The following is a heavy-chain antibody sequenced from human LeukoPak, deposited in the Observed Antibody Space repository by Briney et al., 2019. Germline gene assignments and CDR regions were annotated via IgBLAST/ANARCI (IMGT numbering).Heavy chain of an antibody. CDR2: YYYSGST. J-gene: IGHJ4*02. CDR1: GGSVSSGRYY. D-gene: IGHD1-1*01. Sequence: PSETLSLTCTVSGGSVSSGRYYWSWIRQPPGKGLEWIGYYYYSGSTNYNPSLKTRVTISIDTSKNQFSLKVSSATAADTAVYYCARKTTGDQGSYFDYWGQGTLVTVSS. CDR3: ARKTTGDQGSYFDY. V-gene: IGHV4-61*01.